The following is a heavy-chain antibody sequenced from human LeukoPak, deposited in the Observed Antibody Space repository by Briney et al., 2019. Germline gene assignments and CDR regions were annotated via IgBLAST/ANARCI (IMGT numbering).Heavy chain of an antibody. CDR1: GFTFSSYW. CDR3: ARVRIRYDWLLIDYFDY. Sequence: PGGSLRLSCAASGFTFSSYWMSWVRQAPGKGLEWVANIKQDGSEKYYVDSVKGRFTISRDNAKNSLYLQMNSLRAEDTAVYYCARVRIRYDWLLIDYFDYWGQGTLVTVSS. V-gene: IGHV3-7*01. D-gene: IGHD3-9*01. CDR2: IKQDGSEK. J-gene: IGHJ4*02.